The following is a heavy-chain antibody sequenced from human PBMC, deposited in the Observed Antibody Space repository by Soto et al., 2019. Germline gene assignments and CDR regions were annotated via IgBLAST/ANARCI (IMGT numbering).Heavy chain of an antibody. D-gene: IGHD3-3*01. CDR1: GYTFTSYD. Sequence: ASVKVSCKASGYTFTSYDINWVRQATGQGLEWMGWMNPNSGNTGYAQKFQGRVTMTRNTSISTAYMELSSLRSEDTAVYYCARTARFLEWLVSDYYMDVWGKGTTVTVSS. V-gene: IGHV1-8*01. J-gene: IGHJ6*03. CDR3: ARTARFLEWLVSDYYMDV. CDR2: MNPNSGNT.